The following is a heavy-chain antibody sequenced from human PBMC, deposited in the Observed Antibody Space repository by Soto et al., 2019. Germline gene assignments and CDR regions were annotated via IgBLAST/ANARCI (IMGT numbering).Heavy chain of an antibody. D-gene: IGHD3-3*01. J-gene: IGHJ6*02. V-gene: IGHV3-53*01. CDR3: ARLTDHDFWSGYAQYGMDV. Sequence: EVQLVESGGGLIQPGGSLRLSCAASGFTVSSNYMSWVRQAPGKGLEWVSVIYSGGSTYYADSVKGRFTISRDNSKNTLYLQRNSLRAEDTAVYYCARLTDHDFWSGYAQYGMDVWGQGTTVTVSS. CDR1: GFTVSSNY. CDR2: IYSGGST.